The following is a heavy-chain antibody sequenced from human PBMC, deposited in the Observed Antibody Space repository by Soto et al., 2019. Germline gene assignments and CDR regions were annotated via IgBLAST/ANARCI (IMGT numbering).Heavy chain of an antibody. D-gene: IGHD3-9*01. CDR3: ARDRYDILTIDY. V-gene: IGHV4-61*01. Sequence: PSETLSLTCTVSGGSVSSGSYYWSWIRQPPGKGLEWIGYIYYSGSTNYNPSLKSRVTISVDTSKNQFSLKLSSVTAADTAVYYCARDRYDILTIDYWGQGTLVTVSS. CDR1: GGSVSSGSYY. J-gene: IGHJ4*02. CDR2: IYYSGST.